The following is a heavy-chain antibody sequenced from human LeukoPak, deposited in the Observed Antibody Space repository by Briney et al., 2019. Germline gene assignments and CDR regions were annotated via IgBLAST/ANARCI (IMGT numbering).Heavy chain of an antibody. CDR1: GGTFSSYA. D-gene: IGHD3-10*01. Sequence: SVKVSCKASGGTFSSYAISWVRQAPGQGLECMGRIIPILGIANYAQKLQGRVTMTTDTSTSTAYMELRSLRSDDTAVYYCARGLWFGELLPPDYWGQGTLVTVSS. CDR2: IIPILGIA. CDR3: ARGLWFGELLPPDY. V-gene: IGHV1-69*04. J-gene: IGHJ4*02.